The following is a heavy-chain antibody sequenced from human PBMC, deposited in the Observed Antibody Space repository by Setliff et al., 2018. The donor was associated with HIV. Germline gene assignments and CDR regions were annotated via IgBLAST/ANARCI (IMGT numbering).Heavy chain of an antibody. CDR1: GDSFSTSSYF. V-gene: IGHV4-39*02. J-gene: IGHJ4*02. CDR3: AREGRGDPSLATTRLNY. CDR2: IYYTGFT. Sequence: SETLSLTCSVSGDSFSTSSYFWGWVRQSPGKGLEWIANIYYTGFTYCNPSLKSRVTISIDKSKSQFSLNLTSVTASDTAVYYCAREGRGDPSLATTRLNYWGQGKLVTVSS. D-gene: IGHD1-1*01.